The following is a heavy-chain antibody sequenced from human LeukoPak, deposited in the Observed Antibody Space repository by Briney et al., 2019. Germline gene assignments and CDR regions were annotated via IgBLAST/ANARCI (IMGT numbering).Heavy chain of an antibody. CDR1: GGSISSTNW. J-gene: IGHJ4*02. CDR3: AREGGFYRPLDY. V-gene: IGHV4-4*02. D-gene: IGHD3-3*01. CDR2: VHLDGRT. Sequence: KASETLSLICGVSGGSISSTNWWTWIRQPPGKGLEWIGEVHLDGRTNYNPSLKSRLTMSVDLSENHISLKLTSVTAADTAVYYCAREGGFYRPLDYTGQGTLVTVSS.